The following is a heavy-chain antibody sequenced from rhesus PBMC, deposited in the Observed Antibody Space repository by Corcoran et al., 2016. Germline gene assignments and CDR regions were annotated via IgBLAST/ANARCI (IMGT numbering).Heavy chain of an antibody. CDR3: AKDQCSGIYCYFDY. D-gene: IGHD2-27*01. CDR1: GLTFSSYG. CDR2: INSGGGST. V-gene: IGHV3S5*01. J-gene: IGHJ4*01. Sequence: EVQLVETGGGLVQPGGSLKLSCAASGLTFSSYGMSWVRQAPGKGLEWVSAINSGGGSTYYADSVKGRFTISRDNSKNTLSLQMNSLRAEDTAVYYCAKDQCSGIYCYFDYWGQGVLVTVSS.